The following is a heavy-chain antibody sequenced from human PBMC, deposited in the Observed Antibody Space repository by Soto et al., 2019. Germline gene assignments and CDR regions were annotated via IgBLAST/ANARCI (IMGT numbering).Heavy chain of an antibody. CDR3: ARVESPFYSSGWYSWYFDL. CDR2: IYYSGST. J-gene: IGHJ2*01. CDR1: GGSISSYY. V-gene: IGHV4-59*01. D-gene: IGHD6-19*01. Sequence: QVQLQESGPGLVKPSETLSLTCTVSGGSISSYYWSWIRQPPGKGLEWIGYIYYSGSTNYNPSLKSRVTISVDTSKNQFSLKLSSVTAADTAVYYCARVESPFYSSGWYSWYFDLWGRGTLVTVSS.